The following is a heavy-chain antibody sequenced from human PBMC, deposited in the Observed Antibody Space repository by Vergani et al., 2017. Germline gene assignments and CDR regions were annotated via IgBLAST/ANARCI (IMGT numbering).Heavy chain of an antibody. CDR1: GFTFSNAW. J-gene: IGHJ4*02. CDR2: IKSKTDGGTT. V-gene: IGHV3-15*01. D-gene: IGHD3-10*01. CDR3: ARDGAMVRGVIPLNDPEYYFDY. Sequence: EVQLVESGGGLVKPGGSLRLSCAASGFTFSNAWMSWVRQAPGKGLEWVGRIKSKTDGGTTDYAAPVKGRFTISRDDSKNTLYLQMNSLKTEDTAVYYCARDGAMVRGVIPLNDPEYYFDYWGQGTLVTVSS.